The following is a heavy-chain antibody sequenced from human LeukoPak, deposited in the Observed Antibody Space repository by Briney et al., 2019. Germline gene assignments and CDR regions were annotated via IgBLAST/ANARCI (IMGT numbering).Heavy chain of an antibody. J-gene: IGHJ4*02. D-gene: IGHD3-10*01. CDR1: GGSISSYY. Sequence: PSETLSLTCTVSGGSISSYYWSWIRQPPGKGLEWIGYIYTSGSTNYNPSLKSRVTISVDTSKNQFSLKLSSVTAADTAVYYCARTTYGSGSYYLEYYFDYWGQGPWSPSPQ. CDR2: IYTSGST. CDR3: ARTTYGSGSYYLEYYFDY. V-gene: IGHV4-4*09.